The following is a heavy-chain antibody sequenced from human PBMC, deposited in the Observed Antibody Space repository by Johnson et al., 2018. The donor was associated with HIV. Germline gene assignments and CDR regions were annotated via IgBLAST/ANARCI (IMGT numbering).Heavy chain of an antibody. Sequence: QVQLVESGGDLVKPGGSLRLSCAASGFAFSNAWMSWVRQAPGKGLEWVSYISSSGSTIYYADSVKGRFTISRDNAKNSLYLQMNSLRTEDTAVYYCARVSLYGSDAFDIWGQGTMVTVSS. CDR2: ISSSGSTI. J-gene: IGHJ3*02. D-gene: IGHD5-24*01. V-gene: IGHV3-11*04. CDR3: ARVSLYGSDAFDI. CDR1: GFAFSNAW.